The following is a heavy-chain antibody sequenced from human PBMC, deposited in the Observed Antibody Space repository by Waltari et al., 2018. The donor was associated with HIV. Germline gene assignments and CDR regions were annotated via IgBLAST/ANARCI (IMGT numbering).Heavy chain of an antibody. CDR3: ASLPTEGQPPRVF. Sequence: EVHLVESGGGLVKPGGSLRLSCTASGFSFSSFSMNWVGQVPGKGLEWVSAISNRSDFINYADSVKGRFTIYRDNAANSLYLQMNALRNEDTAVYFCASLPTEGQPPRVFWGQGIIVTVSS. D-gene: IGHD5-18*01. CDR2: ISNRSDFI. V-gene: IGHV3-21*06. J-gene: IGHJ4*02. CDR1: GFSFSSFS.